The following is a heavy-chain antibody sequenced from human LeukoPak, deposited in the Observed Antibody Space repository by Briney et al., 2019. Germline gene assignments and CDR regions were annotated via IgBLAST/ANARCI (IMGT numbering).Heavy chain of an antibody. CDR3: ATRLDRISDAFDI. J-gene: IGHJ3*02. Sequence: VASVKVSCKASGGTFSSYAISWVRQALGQGLEWMGGIIPIFGTANYAQKFQGRVTITADESTSTAYMELSSLRSEDTAVYYCATRLDRISDAFDIWAKGQWSPSLQ. CDR1: GGTFSSYA. CDR2: IIPIFGTA. D-gene: IGHD2-15*01. V-gene: IGHV1-69*13.